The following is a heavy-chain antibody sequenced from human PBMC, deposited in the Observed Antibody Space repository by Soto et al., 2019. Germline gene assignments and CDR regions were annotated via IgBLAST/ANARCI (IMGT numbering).Heavy chain of an antibody. CDR1: GGSISSSSYY. CDR2: IYYSGST. J-gene: IGHJ4*02. CDR3: ARLFGIAAAEAPGGFDY. V-gene: IGHV4-39*01. D-gene: IGHD6-13*01. Sequence: PSETLSLTCTVSGGSISSSSYYWGWIRQPPGKGLEWIGSIYYSGSTYYNPSLKSRVTISVDTSKNQFSLKLSSVTAADTAVYYCARLFGIAAAEAPGGFDYWGQGTLVTVSS.